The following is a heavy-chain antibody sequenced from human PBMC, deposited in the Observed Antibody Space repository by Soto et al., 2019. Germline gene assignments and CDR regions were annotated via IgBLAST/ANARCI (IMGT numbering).Heavy chain of an antibody. V-gene: IGHV3-30*18. CDR2: MSSDGSKI. Sequence: QVQLAESGGGAVQPGASLRLSCVASGFDFTYYAMHWVRQAPGKGLESVAVMSSDGSKIHHTDSVKGRFTISRDNSKNTLYLQMNSLRKEDTAVYFCAKDEGVGGTLGLFDYWGQGTLVSVSS. CDR1: GFDFTYYA. CDR3: AKDEGVGGTLGLFDY. J-gene: IGHJ4*02. D-gene: IGHD1-26*01.